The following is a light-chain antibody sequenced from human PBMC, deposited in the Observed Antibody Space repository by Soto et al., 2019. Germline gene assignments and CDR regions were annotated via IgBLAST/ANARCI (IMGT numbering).Light chain of an antibody. CDR2: SDT. Sequence: QSVLTQPPSASGTPGQRVSISCSGSRSNIGRNYVYWYQGLPGAAPKLLIYSDTQRPAGVPDRFSGSKSGTSASLAISGLRSEDEGDYYCASWDDSLSAVVFGGGTKLTVL. V-gene: IGLV1-47*02. CDR3: ASWDDSLSAVV. J-gene: IGLJ2*01. CDR1: RSNIGRNY.